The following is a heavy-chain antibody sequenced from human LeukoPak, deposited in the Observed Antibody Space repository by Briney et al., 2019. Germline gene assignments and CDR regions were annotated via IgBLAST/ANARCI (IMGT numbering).Heavy chain of an antibody. J-gene: IGHJ4*02. D-gene: IGHD5-24*01. CDR2: ISSSSSYI. CDR1: GFTFSSYS. V-gene: IGHV3-21*01. CDR3: ARALGEMAKRKPFDY. Sequence: PGGSLRLSCAASGFTFSSYSMNWVRQAPGKGLEWVSSISSSSSYIYYADSVKGRFTISRDNAKNSLYLQMNSLRAEDTAVYYCARALGEMAKRKPFDYGGQGTLVTASS.